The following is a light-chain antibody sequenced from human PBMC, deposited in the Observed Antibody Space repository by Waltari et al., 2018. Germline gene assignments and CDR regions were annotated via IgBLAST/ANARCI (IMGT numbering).Light chain of an antibody. J-gene: IGLJ3*02. Sequence: SSELTQDPAVSVALGQTIRFTCQGDSLRNSYASWYQVKPGQAPVLVLYGKDRRPSLNSDRISGYSSGTTSSLTISGAQAQDEADYYCSSRNGRANEVVFAGGTKVTVL. CDR1: SLRNSY. V-gene: IGLV3-19*01. CDR3: SSRNGRANEVV. CDR2: GKD.